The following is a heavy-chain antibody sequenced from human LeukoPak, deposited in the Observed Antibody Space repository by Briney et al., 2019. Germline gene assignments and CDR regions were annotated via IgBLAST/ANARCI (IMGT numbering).Heavy chain of an antibody. CDR3: AKASYYYDSSGYEY. J-gene: IGHJ4*02. Sequence: GGSLRLSCAASGFTFSSYAMSWVRQAPGKGLEWVSAISGSGGSTYYADSVKGRFTISRDNSKNTLYLQMNSLRAEDTAVYYCAKASYYYDSSGYEYWGQGTLVTVSS. V-gene: IGHV3-23*01. CDR2: ISGSGGST. CDR1: GFTFSSYA. D-gene: IGHD3-22*01.